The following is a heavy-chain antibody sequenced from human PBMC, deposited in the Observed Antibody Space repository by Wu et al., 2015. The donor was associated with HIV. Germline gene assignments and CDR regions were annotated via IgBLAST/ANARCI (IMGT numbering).Heavy chain of an antibody. CDR2: IIPIFGTA. CDR3: ARGSGYSSSWSFGDAFDI. V-gene: IGHV1-69*01. J-gene: IGHJ3*02. D-gene: IGHD6-13*01. Sequence: QVQLVQSGAEVKKPGSSVKVSCKASGGTFSSYAISWVRQAPGQGLEWMGGIIPIFGTANYAQKFQGRVTITADESTSTAYMELSSLRSEDTAVYYCARGSGYSSSWSFGDAFDIWGQGTMVTVSS. CDR1: GGTFSSYA.